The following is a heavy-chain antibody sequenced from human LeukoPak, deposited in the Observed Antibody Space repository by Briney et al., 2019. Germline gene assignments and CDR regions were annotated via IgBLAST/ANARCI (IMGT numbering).Heavy chain of an antibody. Sequence: GGSLRLSCAVSGFPFSFYEVNWVRQAPGQGLEWVSNIGSSGSTTYYADSVKGRFSISRDNAKNSLYLQMNSLRAEDTALYYCARGEDSPFDYWGQGTLVTVSS. J-gene: IGHJ4*02. CDR1: GFPFSFYE. CDR3: ARGEDSPFDY. V-gene: IGHV3-48*03. CDR2: IGSSGSTT. D-gene: IGHD3-22*01.